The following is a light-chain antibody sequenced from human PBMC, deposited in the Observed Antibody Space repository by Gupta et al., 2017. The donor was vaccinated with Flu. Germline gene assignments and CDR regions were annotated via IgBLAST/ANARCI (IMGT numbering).Light chain of an antibody. CDR1: LYISTS. Sequence: DIQMTQSPSTLPASVGDRVIITCRASLYISTSLAWFQQKPGKAPQLLIYKASNLERGVPSRFSGSGSGTEFTLTISGLQPDDFATYYCQQYNSYSWTFGQGTSVEIK. V-gene: IGKV1-5*03. J-gene: IGKJ1*01. CDR2: KAS. CDR3: QQYNSYSWT.